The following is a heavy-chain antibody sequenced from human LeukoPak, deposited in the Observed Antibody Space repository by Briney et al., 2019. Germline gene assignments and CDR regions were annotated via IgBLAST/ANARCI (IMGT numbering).Heavy chain of an antibody. CDR1: GFTVSSNY. V-gene: IGHV3-66*01. Sequence: GGSLRLSCEASGFTVSSNYMSWVRQAPGKGLEWVSIIYSAGTTYYADSVKGRFTISRDNSQNALYLQMNSLRAEDTAVYYCAKDGNPEYSGSYFNYWGQGTLVTVSS. J-gene: IGHJ4*02. CDR3: AKDGNPEYSGSYFNY. D-gene: IGHD1-26*01. CDR2: IYSAGTT.